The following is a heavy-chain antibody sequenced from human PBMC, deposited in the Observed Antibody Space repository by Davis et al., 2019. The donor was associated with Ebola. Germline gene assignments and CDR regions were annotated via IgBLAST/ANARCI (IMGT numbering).Heavy chain of an antibody. D-gene: IGHD1-26*01. Sequence: GESLKISCADSVITFSSYAMTWVRQAPGKGLEWVSAISGSGGTTYYADSVKGRFTISRHNSKNTLYLQMNSLRAEDTAVYYCAREDLVGATHDAFDIWGQGTMVTVSS. CDR2: ISGSGGTT. CDR1: VITFSSYA. J-gene: IGHJ3*02. CDR3: AREDLVGATHDAFDI. V-gene: IGHV3-23*01.